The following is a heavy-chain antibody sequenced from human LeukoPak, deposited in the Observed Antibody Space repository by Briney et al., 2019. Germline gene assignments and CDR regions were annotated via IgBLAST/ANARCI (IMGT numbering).Heavy chain of an antibody. J-gene: IGHJ3*02. CDR3: ARAATRWELPNDAFDI. V-gene: IGHV3-20*04. CDR1: GFTFDDYG. CDR2: INWNGGST. Sequence: GGSLRLSCAASGFTFDDYGMSWVRQAPGKGLEWVSGINWNGGSTGYADSVKGRFTISRDNSKNTLYLQMNSLRPEDTAVYYCARAATRWELPNDAFDIWGQGTMVTVSS. D-gene: IGHD2-15*01.